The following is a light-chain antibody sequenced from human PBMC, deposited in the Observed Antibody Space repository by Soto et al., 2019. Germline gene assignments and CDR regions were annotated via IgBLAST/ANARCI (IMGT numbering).Light chain of an antibody. V-gene: IGKV1-5*03. CDR1: QTISSW. J-gene: IGKJ1*01. CDR2: KAS. CDR3: LQHYSWPWT. Sequence: DIQITQSPSTLSGSVGDRATITCRASQTISSWLAWYQQTQGKAPKLLIYKASTLKSGVPSRFRGSGSGTEFTLTISRLQSEDSGVYYCLQHYSWPWTFGQGTKVDIK.